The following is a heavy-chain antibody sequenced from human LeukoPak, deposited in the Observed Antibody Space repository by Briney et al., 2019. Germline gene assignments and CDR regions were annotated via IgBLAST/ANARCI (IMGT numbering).Heavy chain of an antibody. CDR3: ARGRQYYDFWSGYGGSGAFDI. D-gene: IGHD3-3*01. V-gene: IGHV4-34*01. Sequence: SETLSLTCAVYGGPFSGYYWSWIRQPPGKGLEWIGEINHSGSTNYNPSLKSRVTISVDTSKNQFSLKLSSVTAADTAVYYCARGRQYYDFWSGYGGSGAFDIWGQGTMVTVSS. CDR2: INHSGST. J-gene: IGHJ3*02. CDR1: GGPFSGYY.